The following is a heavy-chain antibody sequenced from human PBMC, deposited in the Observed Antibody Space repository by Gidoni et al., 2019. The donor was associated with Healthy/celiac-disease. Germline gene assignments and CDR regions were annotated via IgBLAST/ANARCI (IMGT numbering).Heavy chain of an antibody. CDR3: ARGEYSSGWYDY. CDR2: IDPSDSYT. D-gene: IGHD6-19*01. Sequence: EVQLVQSDAEVQKPGESLRSSCKGSGYSFTSYWISWVRQMPGKGLEWLGRIDPSDSYTNYSPSFQGHVTISAEKSISTAYLQWSSLKASDTAMYYCARGEYSSGWYDYWGQGTRVTVSS. V-gene: IGHV5-10-1*01. J-gene: IGHJ4*02. CDR1: GYSFTSYW.